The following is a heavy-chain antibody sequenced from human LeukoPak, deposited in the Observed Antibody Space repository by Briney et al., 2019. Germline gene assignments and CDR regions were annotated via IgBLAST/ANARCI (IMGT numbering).Heavy chain of an antibody. CDR1: AYSISSAYY. CDR3: ARVNTVMATFDY. J-gene: IGHJ4*02. V-gene: IGHV4-38-2*02. Sequence: PSETRSLTSPVSAYSISSAYYGGYIRQPPGKRLEWIATISHSGSTSYNPSLKSRVTISADTSQNQHSLKLSSVTAADTAVYYCARVNTVMATFDYWGQGTPVTVSS. CDR2: ISHSGST. D-gene: IGHD4-11*01.